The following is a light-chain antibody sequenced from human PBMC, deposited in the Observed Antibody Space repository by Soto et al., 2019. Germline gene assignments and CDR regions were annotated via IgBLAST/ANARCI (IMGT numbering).Light chain of an antibody. J-gene: IGLJ1*01. CDR3: CSYAGSPYV. Sequence: QSAPTQPRSVSGSPGQSVTSACTGTSSDVGEYDYVSWYQQHPGKAPKLMIFDVSERPSGVPDRFSGSKTGNTASLTISGLQAEDEADYYCCSYAGSPYVFGTGTKLTVL. V-gene: IGLV2-11*01. CDR2: DVS. CDR1: SSDVGEYDY.